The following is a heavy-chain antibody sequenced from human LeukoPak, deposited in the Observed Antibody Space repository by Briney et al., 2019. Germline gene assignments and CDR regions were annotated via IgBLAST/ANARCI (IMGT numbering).Heavy chain of an antibody. V-gene: IGHV3-30*03. D-gene: IGHD3-10*01. CDR2: ISYDGSNK. J-gene: IGHJ6*04. CDR3: ATDIISWFGEFDYGLDV. Sequence: GGSLRLSCAASGFTLSNYGMHWVRQAPGKGLEWVALISYDGSNKYYADSVKGRFTISRDNSKNTLYRQMNSLRAEDTAVYYCATDIISWFGEFDYGLDVWGKGTTVTVSP. CDR1: GFTLSNYG.